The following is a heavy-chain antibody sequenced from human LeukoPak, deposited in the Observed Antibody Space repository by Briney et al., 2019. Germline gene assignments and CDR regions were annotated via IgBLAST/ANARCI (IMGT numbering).Heavy chain of an antibody. D-gene: IGHD2-15*01. CDR1: GGSISSYY. CDR3: ARVKCSGGSCYWHFDL. V-gene: IGHV4-4*07. J-gene: IGHJ2*01. CDR2: IYTSGST. Sequence: PSETLSLTCSVSGGSISSYYWTWIRQPPGKGLEWIGRIYTSGSTNYNPSLKSRVTMSVDTSKNRFSLKLSSVTAADTAVYYCARVKCSGGSCYWHFDLWGRGTLVTVSS.